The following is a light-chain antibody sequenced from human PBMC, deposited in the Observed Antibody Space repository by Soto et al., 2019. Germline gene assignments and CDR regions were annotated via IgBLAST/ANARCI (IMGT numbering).Light chain of an antibody. CDR2: SNN. CDR1: SSNIGSNT. J-gene: IGLJ2*01. CDR3: AAWDDILNGLVV. V-gene: IGLV1-44*01. Sequence: QSVLTQPPSASGTPGQRVTISCSGSSSNIGSNTVNWYQQLPGTAPKLLIYSNNQRPSGVPDRFSGSKSGTSASLAISGLQSGVEADYYGAAWDDILNGLVVFGGGTKLTVL.